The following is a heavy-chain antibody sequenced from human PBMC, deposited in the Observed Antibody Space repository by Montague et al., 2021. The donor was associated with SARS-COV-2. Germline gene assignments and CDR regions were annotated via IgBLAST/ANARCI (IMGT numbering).Heavy chain of an antibody. Sequence: SETLSLTCTVSGDSLNNYFWSWIRQPPGKGLEWVGYISVSGSTNSNPSLTSRVSISLDNSKNQFSLILTSVTAADTAMYYCASDFVWEQLSTWGQGTLVSVSS. CDR3: ASDFVWEQLST. D-gene: IGHD6-13*01. CDR2: ISVSGST. V-gene: IGHV4-59*01. J-gene: IGHJ4*02. CDR1: GDSLNNYF.